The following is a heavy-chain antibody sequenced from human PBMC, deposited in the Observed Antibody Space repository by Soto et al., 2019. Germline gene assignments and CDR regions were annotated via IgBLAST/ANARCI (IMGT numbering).Heavy chain of an antibody. Sequence: ASVKVSCKASGYTFSSHGITWVRQATGQGLEWMGYISVYTGKTDYAQSLQGRVVMTIDTSTTTAYMELRSLRPDDTAVYFCARAHDLVATAYDHWGQGTLVTVSS. CDR2: ISVYTGKT. J-gene: IGHJ5*02. CDR3: ARAHDLVATAYDH. D-gene: IGHD3-3*01. CDR1: GYTFSSHG. V-gene: IGHV1-18*01.